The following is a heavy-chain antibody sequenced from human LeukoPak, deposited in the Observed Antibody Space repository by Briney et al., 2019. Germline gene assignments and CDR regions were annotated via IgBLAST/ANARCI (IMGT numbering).Heavy chain of an antibody. CDR1: GGSISSSSYY. J-gene: IGHJ3*02. Sequence: NPSETLSLTCTVSGGSISSSSYYWGWIRQPPGKGLEWIGSLYYSGSTYYNPSLKSRVTISVDTSKNQFSLKLSSVTAADTAVYYCARDRGGGQRWLHTTHDAFDIWGQGTMVTVSS. CDR2: LYYSGST. V-gene: IGHV4-39*07. D-gene: IGHD5-24*01. CDR3: ARDRGGGQRWLHTTHDAFDI.